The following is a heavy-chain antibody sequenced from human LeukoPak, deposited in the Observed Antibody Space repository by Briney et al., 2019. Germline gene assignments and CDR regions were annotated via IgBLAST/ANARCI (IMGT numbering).Heavy chain of an antibody. Sequence: GGSLRLSCAASGFTFSSYAMHWVRQAPGKGLEYVSAISSNGGSTYYANSVKGRFTISRDNSKNTLYLQMGSLRAEDMAVYYCARVATSPDLWFGEWKHFDYWGQGTLVTVSS. CDR1: GFTFSSYA. CDR2: ISSNGGST. V-gene: IGHV3-64*01. CDR3: ARVATSPDLWFGEWKHFDY. D-gene: IGHD3-10*01. J-gene: IGHJ4*02.